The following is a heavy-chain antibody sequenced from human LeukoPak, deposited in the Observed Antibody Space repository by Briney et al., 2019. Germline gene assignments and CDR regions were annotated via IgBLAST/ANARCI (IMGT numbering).Heavy chain of an antibody. CDR3: ARGDYYGSGTYYKKTVDY. D-gene: IGHD3-10*01. J-gene: IGHJ4*02. Sequence: ASVKVSCKASGYTFTSYGISWVRQAPGQGLEWMGWISAYNGNTNYAQKLQGRVTMTTDTSTSTAYMELRSLRSDDTAVYYCARGDYYGSGTYYKKTVDYWGQGTPVTVSS. V-gene: IGHV1-18*01. CDR2: ISAYNGNT. CDR1: GYTFTSYG.